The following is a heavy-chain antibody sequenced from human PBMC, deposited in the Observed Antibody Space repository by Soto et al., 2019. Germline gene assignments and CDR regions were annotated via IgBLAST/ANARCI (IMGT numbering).Heavy chain of an antibody. J-gene: IGHJ6*02. CDR2: ISYDGSNK. CDR1: GFTFSSYG. V-gene: IGHV3-30*18. CDR3: AKAKGELVLYYYYGMDV. Sequence: QVQLVESGGGVVQPGRSLRLSCAASGFTFSSYGMHWVRQAPGKGLEWVAVISYDGSNKYYADSVKGRFTITRDNSKNTLYLQMNSLRAEDTAVYYCAKAKGELVLYYYYGMDVWGQGTTVTVSS. D-gene: IGHD6-6*01.